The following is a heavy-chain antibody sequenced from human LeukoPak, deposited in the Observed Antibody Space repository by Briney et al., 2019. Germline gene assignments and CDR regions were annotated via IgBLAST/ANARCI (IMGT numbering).Heavy chain of an antibody. D-gene: IGHD3-10*01. CDR1: GGTFSNYA. CDR3: ARAQQFGVWFHGTSEIDY. J-gene: IGHJ4*02. V-gene: IGHV1-8*02. CDR2: MNPNSGNT. Sequence: GASVKVSCKASGGTFSNYAINWVRQAPGQGLEWMGWMNPNSGNTGYAQKFQGRVTMTRNTSISTAYMELRSLRSDDTAVYYCARAQQFGVWFHGTSEIDYWGQGTLVTVSS.